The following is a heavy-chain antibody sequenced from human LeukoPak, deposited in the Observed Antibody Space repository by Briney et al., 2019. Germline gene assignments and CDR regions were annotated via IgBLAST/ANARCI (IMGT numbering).Heavy chain of an antibody. CDR2: INPSGGTT. J-gene: IGHJ6*02. Sequence: GASVKVSCKASGYTFTSYYMHWVRQAPGQGLEWMGIINPSGGTTTYAQKFQGRVTMTRDTSTSTVYMDLSSLRSEDTAVYYCARPTSIIPAPNIYYYYYAMDVWGQGTTVTVSS. D-gene: IGHD6-6*01. V-gene: IGHV1-46*01. CDR1: GYTFTSYY. CDR3: ARPTSIIPAPNIYYYYYAMDV.